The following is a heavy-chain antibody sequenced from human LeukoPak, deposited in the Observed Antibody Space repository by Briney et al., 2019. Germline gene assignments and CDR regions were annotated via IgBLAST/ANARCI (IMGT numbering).Heavy chain of an antibody. Sequence: SETLSLTCTVSGGSISSSSYYWSWIRQPAGKGLEWIGRIYTSGSTNYNPSLKTQVTISVDTPKSQFSLKLTSVTAADTAVYYCARQSPIDAFDIWGQGTMVTVSS. CDR3: ARQSPIDAFDI. J-gene: IGHJ3*02. V-gene: IGHV4-61*02. CDR1: GGSISSSSYY. CDR2: IYTSGST.